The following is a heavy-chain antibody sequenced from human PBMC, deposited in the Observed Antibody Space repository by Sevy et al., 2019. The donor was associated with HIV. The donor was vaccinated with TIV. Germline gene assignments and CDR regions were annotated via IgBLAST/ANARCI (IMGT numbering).Heavy chain of an antibody. V-gene: IGHV3-23*01. J-gene: IGHJ5*02. CDR2: ISGSGGST. D-gene: IGHD1-7*01. Sequence: GESLKISCAASGFTFSSYAMSWVRQAPGKGLEWVSAISGSGGSTYYADSVKGRFTISRDNSKNTLYLQMNSLRAEDTAVYYCAKDPINWNYTDWFDPWGQGTLVTVSS. CDR3: AKDPINWNYTDWFDP. CDR1: GFTFSSYA.